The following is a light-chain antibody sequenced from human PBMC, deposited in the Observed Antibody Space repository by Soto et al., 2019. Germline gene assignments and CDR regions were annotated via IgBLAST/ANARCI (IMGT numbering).Light chain of an antibody. Sequence: QSVLTQPPSASGTPGQRVTISCSGSSSNIGSNTVNWYQPLPGTAPKLLIYSSNLRPSGVPDRFSGSKSGTSASLAISGLQSEDEADYYCSAWDGSLNGWVFGGGTKLTVL. V-gene: IGLV1-44*01. CDR1: SSNIGSNT. CDR2: SSN. CDR3: SAWDGSLNGWV. J-gene: IGLJ3*02.